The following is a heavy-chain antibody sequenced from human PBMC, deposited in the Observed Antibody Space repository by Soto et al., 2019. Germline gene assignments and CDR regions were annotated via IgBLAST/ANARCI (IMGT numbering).Heavy chain of an antibody. V-gene: IGHV3-33*01. D-gene: IGHD5-18*01. CDR2: IWYDGSNK. CDR3: ARDGSGYSYDHFDY. J-gene: IGHJ4*02. CDR1: GFTFSSYG. Sequence: GGSLRLSCAASGFTFSSYGMHWVRQAPGKGLEWVAVIWYDGSNKYYADSVKGRFTISRDNSKNTLYLQMNSLRAEDTAVYYCARDGSGYSYDHFDYWGQGTLVTVSS.